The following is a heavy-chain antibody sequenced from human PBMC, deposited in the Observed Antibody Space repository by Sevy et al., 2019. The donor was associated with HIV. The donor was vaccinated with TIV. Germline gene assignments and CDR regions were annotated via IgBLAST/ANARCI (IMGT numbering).Heavy chain of an antibody. J-gene: IGHJ6*02. D-gene: IGHD3-3*01. CDR1: GFTFSYAW. CDR2: IKSKTDGGTT. V-gene: IGHV3-15*05. Sequence: GGSLRLSCAASGFTFSYAWMSWVRQAPGKGLEWVGRIKSKTDGGTTDYAAPVKGRFTISRDDSKNTLYLQMNSLKTEDTAVYYCSTVVKNDFWSGHVNYYGLDVWGQGTMVTVSS. CDR3: STVVKNDFWSGHVNYYGLDV.